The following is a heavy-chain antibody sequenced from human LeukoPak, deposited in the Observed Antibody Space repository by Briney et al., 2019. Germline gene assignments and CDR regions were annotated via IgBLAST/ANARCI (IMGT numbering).Heavy chain of an antibody. CDR3: ARDRRRLRGMNGDGDAFDI. CDR1: GFTFSSYW. CDR2: IYSDGSI. V-gene: IGHV3-53*01. D-gene: IGHD1-1*01. Sequence: GGSLRLSCAASGFTFSSYWMSWVRQAPEKGLEWVSMIYSDGSIFHADSVKGRFTMSRDNSRNTLDLQMNSLRVEDTAVYFCARDRRRLRGMNGDGDAFDIWGQGTMVTVSS. J-gene: IGHJ3*02.